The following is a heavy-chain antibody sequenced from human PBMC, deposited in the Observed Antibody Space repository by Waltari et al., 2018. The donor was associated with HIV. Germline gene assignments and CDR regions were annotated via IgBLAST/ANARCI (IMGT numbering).Heavy chain of an antibody. CDR3: CRGAFQWFDP. CDR2: INWGGDST. V-gene: IGHV3-20*04. CDR1: GFIFYDYG. Sequence: EVQLVESGGGVVRPGGSLRLYCATSGFIFYDYGMTWVRQAPGKGLELVSGINWGGDSTGHADSVKGRFTISRDNAKNSLYLQMNRLRAEDTALYYCCRGAFQWFDPWRQGTLVTVSS. D-gene: IGHD3-16*01. J-gene: IGHJ5*02.